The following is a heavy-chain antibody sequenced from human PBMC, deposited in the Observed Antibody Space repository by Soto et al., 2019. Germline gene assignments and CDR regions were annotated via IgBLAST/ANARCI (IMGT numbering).Heavy chain of an antibody. CDR1: GYSFTSYW. Sequence: GESLKISCKGSGYSFTSYWISWVRQMPGKGLEWMGRIDPSDSYTNYSPSFQGHVTISADKSISTAYLQWSSLKASDTAMYYYDNSGQSAWFDPWGQGTLVTVSS. V-gene: IGHV5-10-1*01. J-gene: IGHJ5*02. D-gene: IGHD5-12*01. CDR3: DNSGQSAWFDP. CDR2: IDPSDSYT.